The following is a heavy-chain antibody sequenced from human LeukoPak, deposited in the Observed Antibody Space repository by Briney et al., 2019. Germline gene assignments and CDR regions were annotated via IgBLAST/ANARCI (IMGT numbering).Heavy chain of an antibody. CDR1: GFTFGDYA. D-gene: IGHD5-24*01. V-gene: IGHV3-9*01. J-gene: IGHJ4*02. CDR2: LSWNSGTI. CDR3: ARGPGMATVTRYFAY. Sequence: PGSSLRLSCTASGFTFGDYAMHWVRQAPGKGLEWVSGLSWNSGTIDYADSVKGRFAISRDNAKNTLYLQMNSLRAEDTALYYCARGPGMATVTRYFAYWGQGTLVTVSS.